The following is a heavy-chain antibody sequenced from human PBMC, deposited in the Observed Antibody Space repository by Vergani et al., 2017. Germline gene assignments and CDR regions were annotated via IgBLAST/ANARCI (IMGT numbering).Heavy chain of an antibody. CDR2: INHSGST. CDR1: GGSFSGYY. CDR3: ARGRATYYYDSSGYYVLSYRMDV. J-gene: IGHJ6*02. Sequence: QVQLQQWGAGLLKPSETLSLTCAVYGGSFSGYYWSWIRQPPGKGLEWIGEINHSGSTNYNPSLKSRVTISVDTSKNQFSLKLSSVTAADTAVYYCARGRATYYYDSSGYYVLSYRMDVWGQGTTVTVSS. D-gene: IGHD3-22*01. V-gene: IGHV4-34*01.